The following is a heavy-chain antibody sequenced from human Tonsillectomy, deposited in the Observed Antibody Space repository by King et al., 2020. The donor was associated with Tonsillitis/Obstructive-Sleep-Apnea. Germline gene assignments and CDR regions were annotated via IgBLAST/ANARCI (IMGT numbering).Heavy chain of an antibody. CDR2: IIGRCGST. CDR3: ARDQAVTSSPGMDV. J-gene: IGHJ6*04. D-gene: IGHD4-17*01. V-gene: IGHV3-23*04. CDR1: GFTFSSYA. Sequence: VQLVESGGGLVQPGGSLRLSCAASGFTFSSYAMSWVRQAPGQGLEWVSVIIGRCGSTYYADSVKGRFTISRANSKNTLYRQMNSLRAEDTAVYYCARDQAVTSSPGMDVWGKGTTVTVSS.